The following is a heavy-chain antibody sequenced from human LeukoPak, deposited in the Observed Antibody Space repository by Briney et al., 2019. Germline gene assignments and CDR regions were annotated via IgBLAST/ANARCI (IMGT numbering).Heavy chain of an antibody. CDR1: GFIVSRNY. Sequence: GGSLRVSCAASGFIVSRNYMSWARQAPGKGLEWVSVIYSDGKTYYADSVKGRFTISRDNSKNTVYLQMNSLRAEDTAVYYCASLEKWLQLWGQGTLVTVSS. D-gene: IGHD5-24*01. CDR2: IYSDGKT. J-gene: IGHJ1*01. V-gene: IGHV3-53*01. CDR3: ASLEKWLQL.